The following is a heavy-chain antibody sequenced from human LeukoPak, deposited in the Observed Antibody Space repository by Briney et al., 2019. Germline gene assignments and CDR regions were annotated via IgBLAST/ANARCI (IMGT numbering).Heavy chain of an antibody. V-gene: IGHV4-39*06. J-gene: IGHJ4*02. CDR2: IYTSGST. CDR1: GGSISSSNYY. Sequence: SETLSLTCTVSGGSISSSNYYWGWIRQPPGKGLEWIGNIYTSGSTYYSPSLKSRVIISLDTSENQFPLTLSSVTAADTAVYYCAKGNPFYDYWGQGTLVTVSS. CDR3: AKGNPFYDY. D-gene: IGHD5/OR15-5a*01.